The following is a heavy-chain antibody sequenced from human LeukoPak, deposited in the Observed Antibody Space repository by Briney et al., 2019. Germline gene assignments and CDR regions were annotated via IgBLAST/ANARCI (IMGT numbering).Heavy chain of an antibody. D-gene: IGHD4-17*01. CDR3: ARASGTVTTEYYFDY. V-gene: IGHV1-18*04. J-gene: IGHJ4*02. Sequence: ASVKVSCKASGYTFTSYYMHWVRQAPGQGLEWMGWISGYNGNTNYAQKLQGRVTMTTDTSTSTTYMELRSLRSDDTAVYYCARASGTVTTEYYFDYWGQGTLVTVSS. CDR1: GYTFTSYY. CDR2: ISGYNGNT.